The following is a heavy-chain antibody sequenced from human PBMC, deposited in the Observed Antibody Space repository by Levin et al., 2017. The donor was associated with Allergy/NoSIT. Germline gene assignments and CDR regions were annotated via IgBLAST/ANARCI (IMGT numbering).Heavy chain of an antibody. CDR3: ARGGPPNYDYNWGSYRDGYFDY. Sequence: GGSLRLSCTGSGFTFGDYAMSWVRQAPGKGLEWVGFIRNKAHGGTTEYAASVKGRLTISRDDSKSIAYLQMNSLKTENTAVYFCARGGPPNYDYNWGSYRDGYFDYWGQGTLVTVSS. CDR1: GFTFGDYA. D-gene: IGHD3-16*02. J-gene: IGHJ4*02. CDR2: IRNKAHGGTT. V-gene: IGHV3-49*04.